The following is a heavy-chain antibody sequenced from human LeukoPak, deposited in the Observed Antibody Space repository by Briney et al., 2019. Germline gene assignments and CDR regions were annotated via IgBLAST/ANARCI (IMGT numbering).Heavy chain of an antibody. CDR3: AKSGVVSGTFDY. D-gene: IGHD6-19*01. V-gene: IGHV3-21*04. CDR1: GFTFSSYS. Sequence: GGSLRLSCAASGFTFSSYSMNWVRQAPGKGLEWVSSISSSSSYIYYADSVKGRFTISRDNAKNSLYLQMNSLRAEDTALYYCAKSGVVSGTFDYWGQGTLVTV. J-gene: IGHJ4*02. CDR2: ISSSSSYI.